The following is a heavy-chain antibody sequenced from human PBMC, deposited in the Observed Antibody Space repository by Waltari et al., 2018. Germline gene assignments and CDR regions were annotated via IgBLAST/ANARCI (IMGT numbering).Heavy chain of an antibody. CDR3: ARSGYRYGWGYYYGMDV. J-gene: IGHJ6*02. V-gene: IGHV4-31*03. CDR2: IAKSGT. CDR1: GGSISSEGFY. Sequence: QVQLQESGPGLVKSSQTLSLTCSVSGGSISSEGFYWSWIRQHPGKGLEWTGTIAKSGTDYNPALKSRCRIARDKSKNQIFLKLSSVTAADTAVYYCARSGYRYGWGYYYGMDVWGQGTTVTVSS. D-gene: IGHD5-18*01.